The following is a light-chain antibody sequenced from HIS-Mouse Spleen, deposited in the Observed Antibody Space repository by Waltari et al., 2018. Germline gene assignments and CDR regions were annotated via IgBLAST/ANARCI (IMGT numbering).Light chain of an antibody. CDR1: SRHVGCYHY. CDR3: SSYTSSSFNVV. Sequence: QSALTQPASVSGSPGQSITISCTGTSRHVGCYHYVSWSQQNPGKAPKLMIYDVSNRPSGVSNRFSGSKSGNTASLTISGLQAEDEADYYCSSYTSSSFNVVFGGGTKLTVL. J-gene: IGLJ2*01. CDR2: DVS. V-gene: IGLV2-14*03.